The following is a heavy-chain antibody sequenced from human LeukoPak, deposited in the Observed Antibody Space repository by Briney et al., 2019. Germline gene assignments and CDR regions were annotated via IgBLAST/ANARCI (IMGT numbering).Heavy chain of an antibody. CDR3: ARRPQDYYYGMDV. J-gene: IGHJ6*02. CDR2: INHSGST. V-gene: IGHV4-34*01. CDR1: GGSFSGYY. Sequence: SETLSLTCAVYGGSFSGYYWSWIRQPPGKGLEWIGEINHSGSTNYNPSLKSRVTISVDTSKNQFSLKLSSVTAADTAVYYCARRPQDYYYGMDVWGQGTTVTVSS.